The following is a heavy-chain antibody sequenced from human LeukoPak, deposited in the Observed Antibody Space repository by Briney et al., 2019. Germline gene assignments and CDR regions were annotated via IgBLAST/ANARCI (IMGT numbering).Heavy chain of an antibody. D-gene: IGHD4-17*01. CDR2: ISGSGGST. CDR3: AKSGLDYGDYEV. CDR1: GCTFSSYA. Sequence: PGGSLRLSCAASGCTFSSYAMSWVRQAPGKGLEWVSAISGSGGSTYYADSVKGRFTISRDNSKNTLYLQMNSLRAEDTAVYYCAKSGLDYGDYEVWGQGTLVTVSS. J-gene: IGHJ4*02. V-gene: IGHV3-23*01.